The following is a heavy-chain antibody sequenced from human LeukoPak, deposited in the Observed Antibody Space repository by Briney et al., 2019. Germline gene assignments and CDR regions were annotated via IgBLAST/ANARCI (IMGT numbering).Heavy chain of an antibody. D-gene: IGHD3-22*01. J-gene: IGHJ4*02. CDR2: INLDGSEI. V-gene: IGHV3-7*03. CDR1: GFVFGHSW. CDR3: VRDRGYSTFDY. Sequence: PGGSLRLSWEASGFVFGHSWMSWVRQAPGKGLEWVANINLDGSEINYLDSLTGRLTISRDNAKDSLYLQMNGLRAEDTAVYFCVRDRGYSTFDYWGQGTLVTVSS.